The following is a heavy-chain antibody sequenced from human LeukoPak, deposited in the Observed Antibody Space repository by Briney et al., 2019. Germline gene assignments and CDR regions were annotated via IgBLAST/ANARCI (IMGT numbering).Heavy chain of an antibody. CDR1: GFTFSSYW. Sequence: GSLRLSCAASGFTFSSYWMSWVRQAPGKGLEWVANIKQDGSEKYYVDSVKGRFTISRDNAKNSLYLQMNSLRAEDTAVYYCARDYGSGSYYSQNWYFDLWGRGTLVTVSS. CDR2: IKQDGSEK. V-gene: IGHV3-7*01. CDR3: ARDYGSGSYYSQNWYFDL. D-gene: IGHD3-10*01. J-gene: IGHJ2*01.